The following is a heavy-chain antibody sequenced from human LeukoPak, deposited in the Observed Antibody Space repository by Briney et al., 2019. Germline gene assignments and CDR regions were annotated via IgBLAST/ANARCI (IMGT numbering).Heavy chain of an antibody. Sequence: GGSLRLSCAASGFTFSSYGMHWVRQAPVKGLEWVAIIWYDGSNKYYADSVKGRFTISRDNSKNTLYLQMNSLRAEDTAVYYCAREFGKYYFDYWGQGTLVTVSS. V-gene: IGHV3-33*01. D-gene: IGHD3-16*01. CDR3: AREFGKYYFDY. CDR2: IWYDGSNK. J-gene: IGHJ4*02. CDR1: GFTFSSYG.